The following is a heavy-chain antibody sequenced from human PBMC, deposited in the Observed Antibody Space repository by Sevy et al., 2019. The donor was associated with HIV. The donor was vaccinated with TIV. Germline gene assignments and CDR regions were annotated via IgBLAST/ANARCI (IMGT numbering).Heavy chain of an antibody. J-gene: IGHJ3*02. CDR1: GFTFSSYA. V-gene: IGHV3-30-3*01. CDR2: ISYDGSNK. CDR3: ARDRLDYGDYVPDDAFDI. Sequence: GGSLRLSCAASGFTFSSYAMHWVRQAPGKGLEWVAVISYDGSNKYYADSVKGRFTISRDNSKNTLYLQMNSLRAEDTAVYYCARDRLDYGDYVPDDAFDIWGQRTMVTVSS. D-gene: IGHD4-17*01.